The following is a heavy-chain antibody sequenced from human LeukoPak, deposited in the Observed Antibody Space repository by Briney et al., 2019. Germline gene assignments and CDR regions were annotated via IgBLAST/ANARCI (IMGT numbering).Heavy chain of an antibody. D-gene: IGHD6-13*01. J-gene: IGHJ5*02. Sequence: SETLSLTCAVYGGSFSGYYWSWIRQPPGKGLEWIGEINHSGSTNYNPSLKSRVTISVDTSKSQFSLKLSSVTAADTAVYYCAREGIAAAENWFGPWGQGTLVTVSS. CDR2: INHSGST. CDR1: GGSFSGYY. CDR3: AREGIAAAENWFGP. V-gene: IGHV4-34*01.